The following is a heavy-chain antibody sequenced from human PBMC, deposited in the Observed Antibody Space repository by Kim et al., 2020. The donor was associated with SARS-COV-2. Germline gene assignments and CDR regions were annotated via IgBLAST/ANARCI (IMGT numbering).Heavy chain of an antibody. CDR2: DGSDK. CDR3: ARLKSNF. J-gene: IGHJ4*02. V-gene: IGHV3-7*01. Sequence: DGSDKHYADAVKGRFTISRDTAHNSLYLQMNSLRAEDTAVYYCARLKSNFWGRGTLVTVSS.